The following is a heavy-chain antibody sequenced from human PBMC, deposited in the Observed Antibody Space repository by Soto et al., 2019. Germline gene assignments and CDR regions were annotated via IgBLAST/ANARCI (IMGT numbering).Heavy chain of an antibody. Sequence: ASVKVSCKASGYTFTSYAMHWVRQAPGQRLEWMGWINAGNGNTKYSQKFQGRATITRDTSASTAYMELSSLRSEDTAVYYCARDWFENYYDSSGYHDAFDIWGQGXMVTV. CDR2: INAGNGNT. D-gene: IGHD3-22*01. V-gene: IGHV1-3*01. CDR1: GYTFTSYA. J-gene: IGHJ3*02. CDR3: ARDWFENYYDSSGYHDAFDI.